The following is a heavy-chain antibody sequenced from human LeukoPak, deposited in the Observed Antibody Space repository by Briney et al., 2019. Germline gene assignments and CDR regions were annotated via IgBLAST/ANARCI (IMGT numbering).Heavy chain of an antibody. Sequence: GGSLRLSCAASGFTFSSYAMSWVRQAPGKGLEWVSVIYSGGSTYYADSVKGRFTISRHNSKNTLYLQMNSLRPEDTAVYYCARGLSGSYSDYYYGLDVWGQGTTVTVSS. CDR2: IYSGGST. D-gene: IGHD1-26*01. CDR1: GFTFSSYA. CDR3: ARGLSGSYSDYYYGLDV. V-gene: IGHV3-53*04. J-gene: IGHJ6*02.